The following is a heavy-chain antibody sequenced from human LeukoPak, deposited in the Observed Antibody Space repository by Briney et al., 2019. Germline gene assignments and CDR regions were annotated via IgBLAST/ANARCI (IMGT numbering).Heavy chain of an antibody. CDR1: GGSISSNNYY. CDR2: IYYSGST. Sequence: SETLSLTCTVSGGSISSNNYYWGWIRQPPGKGLEWIGSIYYSGSTYYNPSLKSRVTISVDTSKNQFSLKLSSVTAADTAVYYCATWTSAVAALFDYWGQGTLVTVSS. D-gene: IGHD6-19*01. CDR3: ATWTSAVAALFDY. V-gene: IGHV4-39*07. J-gene: IGHJ4*02.